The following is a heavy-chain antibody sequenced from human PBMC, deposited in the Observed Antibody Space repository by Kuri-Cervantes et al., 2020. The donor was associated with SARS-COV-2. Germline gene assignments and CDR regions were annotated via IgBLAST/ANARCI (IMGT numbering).Heavy chain of an antibody. V-gene: IGHV3-66*02. CDR2: IYSGGST. Sequence: GESLKISCAASGFTVSSNYMSWVRQAPGKGQEWVSVIYSGGSTYYADSVKGRFTISRDNSKNTLYLQMNSLRAEDTAVYYCARDLAAVAGGGWFDTWGQGTLVTVSS. D-gene: IGHD6-19*01. CDR3: ARDLAAVAGGGWFDT. J-gene: IGHJ5*02. CDR1: GFTVSSNY.